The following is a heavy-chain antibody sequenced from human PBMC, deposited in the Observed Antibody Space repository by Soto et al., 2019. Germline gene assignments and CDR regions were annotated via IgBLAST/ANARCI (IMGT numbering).Heavy chain of an antibody. D-gene: IGHD6-19*01. V-gene: IGHV3-23*01. CDR1: GFTFSNDG. J-gene: IGHJ4*02. CDR3: ARVVAVADF. CDR2: ITSGGTI. Sequence: GGSLRLSCAASGFTFSNDGLSWVRQAPEKGLEWVSSITSGGTICYADSVKGRFTISRENSRYTLWLQMSSLRAEDTAVYYCARVVAVADFWGRGTLVTVSS.